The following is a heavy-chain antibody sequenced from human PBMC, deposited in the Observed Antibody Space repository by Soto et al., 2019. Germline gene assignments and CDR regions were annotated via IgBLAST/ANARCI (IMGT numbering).Heavy chain of an antibody. CDR2: INPSGGST. D-gene: IGHD6-13*01. V-gene: IGHV1-46*01. CDR3: ARIAAAGNVDY. CDR1: GYTFTSYY. Sequence: QVQLVQSGAEVKKPGASVKVSCKASGYTFTSYYMHWVRQAPGQGLEWMGIINPSGGSTSYAQKCQGRVTMTRDTSTSTVYMELSSLRSEDTAVYYCARIAAAGNVDYWGQGTLVTVSS. J-gene: IGHJ4*02.